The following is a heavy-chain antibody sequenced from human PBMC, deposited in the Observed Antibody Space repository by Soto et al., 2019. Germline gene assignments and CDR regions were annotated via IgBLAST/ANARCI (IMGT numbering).Heavy chain of an antibody. Sequence: GSLRLSSAASGFTFSSYSMNWVRQAPGKGLEWVSSISSSSSYIYYADSVKGRFTISRDNAKNSLYLQMNSLRAEDTAVYYCARDLSVVPAAKRYYYYGMDVWGQGTTVTVSS. D-gene: IGHD2-2*01. CDR2: ISSSSSYI. V-gene: IGHV3-21*01. CDR1: GFTFSSYS. CDR3: ARDLSVVPAAKRYYYYGMDV. J-gene: IGHJ6*02.